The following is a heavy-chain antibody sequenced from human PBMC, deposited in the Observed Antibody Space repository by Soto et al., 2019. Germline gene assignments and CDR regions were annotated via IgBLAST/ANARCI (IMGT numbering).Heavy chain of an antibody. CDR2: ITSSGVTM. Sequence: PGGSLRLSCAASGFTFGTHTITWAPRAAGKGLEWISSITSSGVTMYADSVKGRFTISRDNAKNSLYLQMNSLGVDDTAVYFCVGEVGFQLIYWGQGTLVTVSS. D-gene: IGHD2-2*01. V-gene: IGHV3-48*01. J-gene: IGHJ4*02. CDR1: GFTFGTHT. CDR3: VGEVGFQLIY.